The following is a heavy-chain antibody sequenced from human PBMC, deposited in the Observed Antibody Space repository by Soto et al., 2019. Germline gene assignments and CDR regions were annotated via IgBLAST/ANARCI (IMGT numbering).Heavy chain of an antibody. J-gene: IGHJ4*02. CDR3: EKSTDYDDSSGLDY. D-gene: IGHD3-22*01. Sequence: PGGSLRLSCAASGFIFENFGMSWVRQGPGKGLEWVSAISGSGGSTYYADSVKGRFTISRDNSKNTLYLQMKSLRAEDTAVYYCEKSTDYDDSSGLDYWGQGTLVTVSS. CDR1: GFIFENFG. CDR2: ISGSGGST. V-gene: IGHV3-23*01.